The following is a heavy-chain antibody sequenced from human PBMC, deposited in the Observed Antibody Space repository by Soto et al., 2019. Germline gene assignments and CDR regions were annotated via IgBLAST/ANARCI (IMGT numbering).Heavy chain of an antibody. CDR2: IGAYNGHT. V-gene: IGHV1-18*01. D-gene: IGHD3-22*01. J-gene: IGHJ6*02. Sequence: ASVKVSCKASGYTFTNSGISWVRQAPGQGLEWMGWIGAYNGHTKYAQKLQGRVTMTKDTSTSTAYMELRSLKSDDTAVYYCAREDYYDRSGYLPVRYYFGMDVWG. CDR1: GYTFTNSG. CDR3: AREDYYDRSGYLPVRYYFGMDV.